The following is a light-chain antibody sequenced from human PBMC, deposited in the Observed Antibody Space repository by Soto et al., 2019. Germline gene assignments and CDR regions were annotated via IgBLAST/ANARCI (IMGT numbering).Light chain of an antibody. CDR2: GAS. CDR1: QSVSSSY. CDR3: QQYGSSPYT. Sequence: EIVLTQSPGTLSVSPGERATLSCRASQSVSSSYLAWYQQKPGQAPRLLIYGASSRATGIPDRFSGSGSGTDFTLTIRRLEPEDFAVYYCQQYGSSPYTFGQGTKVDIK. V-gene: IGKV3-20*01. J-gene: IGKJ2*01.